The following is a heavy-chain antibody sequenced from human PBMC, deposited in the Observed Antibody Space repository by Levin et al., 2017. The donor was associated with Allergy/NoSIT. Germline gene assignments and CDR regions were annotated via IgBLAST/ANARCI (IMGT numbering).Heavy chain of an antibody. CDR2: IFSGGKT. J-gene: IGHJ3*01. V-gene: IGHV3-53*01. CDR1: GFTVSRNY. CDR3: ARLSIMEQPAANAFDV. D-gene: IGHD2-2*01. Sequence: GGSLRLSCAASGFTVSRNYMSWVRQAPGKGLEWVSIIFSGGKTYYADSVKGRFTISRDNSQNTLYLQLNSLTAEDTAMYYCARLSIMEQPAANAFDVWGQGTVVTVSS.